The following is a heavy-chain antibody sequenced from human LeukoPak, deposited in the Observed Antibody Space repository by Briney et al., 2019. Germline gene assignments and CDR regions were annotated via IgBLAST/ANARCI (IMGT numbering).Heavy chain of an antibody. V-gene: IGHV1-2*06. J-gene: IGHJ4*02. CDR3: ARTHICYDSSGYYYYFDY. Sequence: ASVKVSCKASGYTFTGYYMHWVRQAPGQGLEWMGRINPNSGGTNYAEKFQGRVTMTRDTSISTACMELSRLRSDDTAVYYCARTHICYDSSGYYYYFDYWGQGTLVTVSS. CDR2: INPNSGGT. CDR1: GYTFTGYY. D-gene: IGHD3-22*01.